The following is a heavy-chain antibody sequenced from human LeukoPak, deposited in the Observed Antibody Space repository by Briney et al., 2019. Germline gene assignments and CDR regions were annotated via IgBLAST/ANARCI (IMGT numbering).Heavy chain of an antibody. J-gene: IGHJ3*02. CDR1: GGSISSYY. CDR3: ARAVAGTMAVFDS. Sequence: PSETLSLTCTVSGGSISSYYWSWIRQPAAKVLERIGRIYTSGSTNYNASLKSRVTMSVDPSKNQFSVKLSSVTGADRVVHYWARAVAGTMAVFDSWGQGTMVTVCS. V-gene: IGHV4-4*07. CDR2: IYTSGST. D-gene: IGHD6-19*01.